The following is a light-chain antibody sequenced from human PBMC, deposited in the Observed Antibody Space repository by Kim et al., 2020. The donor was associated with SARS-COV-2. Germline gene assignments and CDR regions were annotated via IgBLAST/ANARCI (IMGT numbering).Light chain of an antibody. CDR1: QSVSSSY. CDR3: QQYGSLPQT. V-gene: IGKV3-20*01. Sequence: EIVLTQSPGTLSLSPGERATLSCRASQSVSSSYLAWYQQKPGHAPRLLIYGASSSATGIPGRFSGSGSGTDFTLTISRLESEDFAVYYCQQYGSLPQTFGQGTKVDIK. CDR2: GAS. J-gene: IGKJ1*01.